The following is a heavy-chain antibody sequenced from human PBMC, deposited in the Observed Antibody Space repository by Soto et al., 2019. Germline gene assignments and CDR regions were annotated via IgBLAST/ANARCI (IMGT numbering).Heavy chain of an antibody. D-gene: IGHD6-6*01. J-gene: IGHJ5*02. CDR3: ARAIKQLEANWFDP. Sequence: PSATLSLNCTVSGGSISSYYWSWIRQPPGMGLEWIGYIYYSGSTNYNPSLKSRVTISVDTSKNQFSLKLSSVTAADTAVYYCARAIKQLEANWFDPWGQGTLVTVSS. CDR1: GGSISSYY. V-gene: IGHV4-59*01. CDR2: IYYSGST.